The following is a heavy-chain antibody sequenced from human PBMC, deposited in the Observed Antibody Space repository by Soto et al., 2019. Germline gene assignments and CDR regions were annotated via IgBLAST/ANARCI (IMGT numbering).Heavy chain of an antibody. J-gene: IGHJ6*02. CDR2: TYYRSKWYN. V-gene: IGHV6-1*01. D-gene: IGHD5-12*01. Sequence: SQTLSLTCAISGGSVSSNSAAWNWIRQSPSRGLECLGRTYYRSKWYNDYAVSVKSRITINPDTSKNQFSLQLNSVTPEDTAVYYCARSSRDGYNYDYYYYGMDVWGQGTTVTVSS. CDR1: GGSVSSNSAA. CDR3: ARSSRDGYNYDYYYYGMDV.